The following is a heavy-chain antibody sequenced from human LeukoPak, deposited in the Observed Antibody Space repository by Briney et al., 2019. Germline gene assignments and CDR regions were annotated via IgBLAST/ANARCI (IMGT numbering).Heavy chain of an antibody. D-gene: IGHD3-22*01. Sequence: SVKVSCKVSGTTFGFSAISWVRQAPGQGLEWMGGGIPIFSRADYAQRFQDRITITWDESTGTDYMELRSLTFDDTAVYYCARVGPPRRDHYYPSSGDYLPIFEIWGHGTMVTVSS. V-gene: IGHV1-69*01. CDR3: ARVGPPRRDHYYPSSGDYLPIFEI. J-gene: IGHJ3*02. CDR1: GTTFGFSA. CDR2: GIPIFSRA.